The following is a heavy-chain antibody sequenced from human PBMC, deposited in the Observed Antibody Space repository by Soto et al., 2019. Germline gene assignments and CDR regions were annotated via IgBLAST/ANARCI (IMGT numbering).Heavy chain of an antibody. J-gene: IGHJ6*03. Sequence: ASVKVSCKASGYTFTSYDINCVRQATGQGLEWMGWMNPNSGNTGYAQKFQGRVTMTRNTSISTAYMELSSLRSEDTAVYYCARAGRGLRYFDWLLFPYYYYYMDVWGKGTTVTVSS. CDR1: GYTFTSYD. CDR3: ARAGRGLRYFDWLLFPYYYYYMDV. D-gene: IGHD3-9*01. V-gene: IGHV1-8*01. CDR2: MNPNSGNT.